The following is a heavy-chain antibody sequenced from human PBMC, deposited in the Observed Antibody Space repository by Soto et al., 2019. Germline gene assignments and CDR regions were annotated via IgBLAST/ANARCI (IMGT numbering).Heavy chain of an antibody. CDR2: IIPIFGTA. CDR1: GGTFSSYA. V-gene: IGHV1-69*12. J-gene: IGHJ6*02. CDR3: AHPTRDYYDSCGMDV. Sequence: QVQLVQSGAEVKKPGSSVKVSCKASGGTFSSYAISWVRQAPGQGLEWMGGIIPIFGTANYAKKFEGSVTITADESTSTAYMELSSLRSEDTAVYYCAHPTRDYYDSCGMDVWGQGTTVTVSS.